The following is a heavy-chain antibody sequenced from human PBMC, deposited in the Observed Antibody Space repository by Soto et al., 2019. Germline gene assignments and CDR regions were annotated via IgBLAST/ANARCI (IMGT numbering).Heavy chain of an antibody. CDR1: GFTFSRYA. V-gene: IGHV3-23*01. Sequence: LRLSCAASGFTFSRYAMSWVRQAPGKGLEWVSAISGSGGTTYYADSVKGRFTISRDNSRNTLYLQMNSLRAEDTAVYYCAKGIYSGYGPPDYWGQGTLVTVSS. J-gene: IGHJ4*02. CDR3: AKGIYSGYGPPDY. D-gene: IGHD5-12*01. CDR2: ISGSGGTT.